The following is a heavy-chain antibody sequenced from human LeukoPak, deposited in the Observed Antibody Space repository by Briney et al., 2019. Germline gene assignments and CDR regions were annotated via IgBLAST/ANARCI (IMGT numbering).Heavy chain of an antibody. CDR1: GGFFRVYY. Sequence: SQTLSLTCAVYGGFFRVYYWSWIRQPPGKGLEGIGEINHSGSTNYNPSLNSRVTISVDTSKNQFSLKLSSVTAADTAVYYCVNRPFYGSNHYWGQGTLVTVSS. J-gene: IGHJ4*02. CDR2: INHSGST. V-gene: IGHV4-34*01. D-gene: IGHD3-22*01. CDR3: VNRPFYGSNHY.